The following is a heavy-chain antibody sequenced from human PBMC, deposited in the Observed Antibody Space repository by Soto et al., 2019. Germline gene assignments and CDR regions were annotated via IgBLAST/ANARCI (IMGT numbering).Heavy chain of an antibody. Sequence: GGSLRLSCAASGFTFDDYTMHWVRQAPGKGLEWVSLISWDGGSTYYAEYVKGRFTTSRDNSKNSLSLQMNSLRTEDTALYYCAKDKGVVVPAAISHGMDVWGQGTTVTVSS. J-gene: IGHJ6*02. D-gene: IGHD2-2*01. CDR2: ISWDGGST. CDR1: GFTFDDYT. V-gene: IGHV3-43*01. CDR3: AKDKGVVVPAAISHGMDV.